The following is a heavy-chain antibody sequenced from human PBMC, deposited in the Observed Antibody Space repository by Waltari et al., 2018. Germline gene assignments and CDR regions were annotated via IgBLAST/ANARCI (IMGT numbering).Heavy chain of an antibody. V-gene: IGHV4-59*01. CDR1: GGSITSDY. D-gene: IGHD6-19*01. Sequence: QVKLQESGPGLVRPSETLSLTCNVSGGSITSDYWSWVRQPPGKGLEWVGYIYHSGTTNYNPSLRSRVSISVDTSKTQFSLKLNYVTAADTAVYYCARGHSTGWYLSHWGRGALVTVSS. CDR3: ARGHSTGWYLSH. J-gene: IGHJ1*01. CDR2: IYHSGTT.